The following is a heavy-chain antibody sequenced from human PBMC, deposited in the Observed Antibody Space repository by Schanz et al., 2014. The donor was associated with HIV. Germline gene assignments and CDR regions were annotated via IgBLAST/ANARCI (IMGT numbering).Heavy chain of an antibody. CDR3: ASTEFPYSSSSDYYYGMDV. Sequence: QVQLVESGGCVVQPGRSLRLSCAASGFTLSSYGMHWVRQAPGKGLEWVAVIWFDGSNKYYADSVKGRFTISRDNSKKTLYLQMNSLRAGDTAVYYCASTEFPYSSSSDYYYGMDVWGQGTTVTVSS. V-gene: IGHV3-33*01. D-gene: IGHD6-6*01. CDR2: IWFDGSNK. J-gene: IGHJ6*02. CDR1: GFTLSSYG.